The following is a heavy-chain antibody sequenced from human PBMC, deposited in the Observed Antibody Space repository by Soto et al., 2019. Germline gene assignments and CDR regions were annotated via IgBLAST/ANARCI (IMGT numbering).Heavy chain of an antibody. D-gene: IGHD2-2*01. J-gene: IGHJ3*02. CDR1: GFTFSNYG. CDR2: ISDDGTNK. Sequence: GGSLRLSCAGYGFTFSNYGMHWVRQAPGKGLEWVALISDDGTNKYFVDSVKGRVTISRDTSKNMLYLQMNRLRAEDTAVYYCAKDYLGSSKAFDIWGRGTVVTVSS. V-gene: IGHV3-30*18. CDR3: AKDYLGSSKAFDI.